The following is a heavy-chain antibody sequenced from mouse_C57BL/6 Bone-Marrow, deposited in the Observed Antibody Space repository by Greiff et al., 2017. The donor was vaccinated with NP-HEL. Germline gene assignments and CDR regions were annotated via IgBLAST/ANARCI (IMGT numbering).Heavy chain of an antibody. CDR1: GYTFTDYY. Sequence: EVQLQQSGPELVKPGASVKISCKASGYTFTDYYMNWVKQSHGKSLEWIGDINPNNGGTSYNQKFKGKATLTVDKSSSTAYMELRSLTSEDSAVYYCARPDGYYFYYFDYWGQGTTLTVSS. CDR3: ARPDGYYFYYFDY. V-gene: IGHV1-26*01. D-gene: IGHD2-3*01. CDR2: INPNNGGT. J-gene: IGHJ2*01.